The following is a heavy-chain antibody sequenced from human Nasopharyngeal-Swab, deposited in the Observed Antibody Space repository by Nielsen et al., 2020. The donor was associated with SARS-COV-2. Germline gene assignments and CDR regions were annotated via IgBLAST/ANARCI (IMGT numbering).Heavy chain of an antibody. J-gene: IGHJ2*01. CDR2: VNNDGSNT. CDR1: GFTFSSYW. CDR3: ARALNGYFDL. Sequence: GGSLRLSCAASGFTFSSYWMHWVRQDPGKGLVWVSRVNNDGSNTNYEDSVTGRFTISRDNAKNTLYLQKNSLRAEDTALYYCARALNGYFDLWGRGTLVAVSS. V-gene: IGHV3-74*01.